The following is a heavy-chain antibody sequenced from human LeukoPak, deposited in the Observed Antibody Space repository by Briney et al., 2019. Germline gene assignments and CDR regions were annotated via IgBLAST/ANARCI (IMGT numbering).Heavy chain of an antibody. CDR2: IKQDGSEK. D-gene: IGHD6-13*01. CDR1: GSAFSSYW. J-gene: IGHJ5*02. V-gene: IGHV3-7*04. CDR3: ARGHSSSPNWFDP. Sequence: PGGSLRLSCAASGSAFSSYWMSWVRQAPGKGLEWVASIKQDGSEKYYVDSVKGRFTISRDNAKNSLYLQMNSLRAEDTAVYYCARGHSSSPNWFDPWGQGTLVTVSS.